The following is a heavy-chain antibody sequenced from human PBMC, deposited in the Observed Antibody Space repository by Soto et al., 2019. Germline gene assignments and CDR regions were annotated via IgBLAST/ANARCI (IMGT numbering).Heavy chain of an antibody. V-gene: IGHV1-18*01. CDR2: INAFNGNT. D-gene: IGHD3-22*01. CDR3: ARGRLGDYDSSGRA. CDR1: GYTFTSYG. Sequence: QVQLVQSGAEVKKPGASVKVSCKASGYTFTSYGISWVRQAPGQGHEWMGWINAFNGNTNYAQKLQGRVTMTTDTSTSTAYMELRSLRSDDTVVYYCARGRLGDYDSSGRAWGQGTLVTVSP. J-gene: IGHJ4*02.